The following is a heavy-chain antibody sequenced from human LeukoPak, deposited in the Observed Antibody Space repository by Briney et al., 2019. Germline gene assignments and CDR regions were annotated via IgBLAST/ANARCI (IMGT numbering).Heavy chain of an antibody. D-gene: IGHD1-26*01. J-gene: IGHJ5*02. V-gene: IGHV3-11*01. Sequence: GGSLRLSCAASGFTFSDYYMSWIRQAPGKGLEWVSYISSSGSTIYYADSEKGRFTISRDNAKNSLYLQMNSLRAEDTAVYYCARDLVGATNWFDPWGQGTLVTVSS. CDR1: GFTFSDYY. CDR3: ARDLVGATNWFDP. CDR2: ISSSGSTI.